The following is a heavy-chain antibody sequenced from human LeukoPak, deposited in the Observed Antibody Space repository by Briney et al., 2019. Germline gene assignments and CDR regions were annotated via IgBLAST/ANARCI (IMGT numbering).Heavy chain of an antibody. V-gene: IGHV3-53*01. Sequence: GGSLRXSXXASGXXVSNNYMSWVRQAPGKGLEWVSISYSDSNTNYADSVKGRFTISRDTSQNTLSLQMNSLRAEDTAVYYCVRKNRDFNAAFDIWGQGTVVTVSS. CDR1: GXXVSNNY. J-gene: IGHJ3*02. CDR3: VRKNRDFNAAFDI. CDR2: SYSDSNT. D-gene: IGHD1-14*01.